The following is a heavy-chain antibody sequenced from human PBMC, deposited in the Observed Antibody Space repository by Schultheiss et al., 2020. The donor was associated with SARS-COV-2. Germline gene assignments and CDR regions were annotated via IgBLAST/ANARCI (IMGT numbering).Heavy chain of an antibody. V-gene: IGHV4-31*03. CDR3: ATEGSGSYYNYFDY. CDR1: GGSISSGGYY. D-gene: IGHD3-10*01. J-gene: IGHJ4*02. CDR2: IYYSGST. Sequence: SETLSLTCTVSGGSISSGGYYWSWIRQHPGKGLEWIGYIYYSGSTYYNPSLKSRVTISVDTSKNQSSLKLSSVTAADTAVYYCATEGSGSYYNYFDYWGQGTLVTVSS.